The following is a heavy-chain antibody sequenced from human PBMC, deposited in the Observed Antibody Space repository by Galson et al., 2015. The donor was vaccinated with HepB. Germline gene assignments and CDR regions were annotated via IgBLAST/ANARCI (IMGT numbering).Heavy chain of an antibody. J-gene: IGHJ5*02. D-gene: IGHD4-23*01. CDR2: ISGSGGSR. CDR3: AKEPVGKRNWFDP. Sequence: SLRLSCAASGFTFSSYAMSWVRQAPGKGLEWVSTISGSGGSRDYADSVKGRFTISRDNAKNTLDLQMNSLRVEDTAVYYCAKEPVGKRNWFDPWGQGTLVTVSS. V-gene: IGHV3-23*01. CDR1: GFTFSSYA.